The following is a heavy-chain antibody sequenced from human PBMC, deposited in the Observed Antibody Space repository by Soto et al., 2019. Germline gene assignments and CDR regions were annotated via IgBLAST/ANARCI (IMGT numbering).Heavy chain of an antibody. J-gene: IGHJ4*02. CDR1: GYSFTSYW. CDR3: ARQERWGYSYGYEFDY. D-gene: IGHD5-18*01. Sequence: GESLKISCKGSGYSFTSYWIGWVRQMPGKGLEWMGIIYPGDSDTRYSPSFQGQVTISADKSISTAYLQWSSLKASDTAMYYCARQERWGYSYGYEFDYWGQGTLVTVSS. V-gene: IGHV5-51*01. CDR2: IYPGDSDT.